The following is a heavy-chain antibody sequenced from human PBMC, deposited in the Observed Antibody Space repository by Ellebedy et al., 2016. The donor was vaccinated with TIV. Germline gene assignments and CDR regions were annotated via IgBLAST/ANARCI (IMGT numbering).Heavy chain of an antibody. J-gene: IGHJ4*02. V-gene: IGHV3-23*01. CDR3: AASPRLYDSSGYPFHY. Sequence: GESLKISCAASGFTFSAYAMTWVRQAPGKGLEWVSTISGSRNSTYYAASVKGRFTISRDNSKNTVYLQMNSLRAEDTAVYYCAASPRLYDSSGYPFHYWGQGTLVTVSS. CDR2: ISGSRNST. CDR1: GFTFSAYA. D-gene: IGHD3-22*01.